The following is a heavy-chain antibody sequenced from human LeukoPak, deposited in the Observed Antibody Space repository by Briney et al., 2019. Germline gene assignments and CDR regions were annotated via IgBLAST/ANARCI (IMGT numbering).Heavy chain of an antibody. J-gene: IGHJ4*02. CDR3: ARSEDSSGYYGYYFDY. Sequence: SETLSLTCAVYGGSFSGYYWSWIRQPPGKGLEWIGEINHSGSTNYNPSLKSRVTISVDTSKNQFSLNLSSVTAPDTAVYYCARSEDSSGYYGYYFDYWGQGTLVTVSS. V-gene: IGHV4-34*01. CDR2: INHSGST. CDR1: GGSFSGYY. D-gene: IGHD3-22*01.